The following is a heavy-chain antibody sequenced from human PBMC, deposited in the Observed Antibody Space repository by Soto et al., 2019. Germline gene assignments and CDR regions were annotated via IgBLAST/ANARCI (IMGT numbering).Heavy chain of an antibody. V-gene: IGHV4-4*02. CDR2: IYHSGST. Sequence: QVQLQESGPGLVKPSGTLSLTCAVSGDSISSSKWWSWVRQPPGKGLEWIGEIYHSGSTNYNPSLKXRXXXSXXKSKTRFSLKLSSVTDADTAVYYCARGERQQQRDYWGQGTLVTVSS. CDR3: ARGERQQQRDY. D-gene: IGHD6-13*01. CDR1: GDSISSSKW. J-gene: IGHJ4*02.